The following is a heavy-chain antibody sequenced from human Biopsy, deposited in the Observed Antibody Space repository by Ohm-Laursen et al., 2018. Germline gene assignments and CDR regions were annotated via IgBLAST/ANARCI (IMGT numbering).Heavy chain of an antibody. V-gene: IGHV3-74*01. J-gene: IGHJ6*02. CDR3: AKDWFPYADYARAHGVDV. CDR1: GFNFINYW. Sequence: SLRLSCAASGFNFINYWMDWVRQPPGKGLIWVSHISPDAATTKYADFVKGRFPISRDNSKNTLYLQMNSLRPEDTAVYYCAKDWFPYADYARAHGVDVWGQGTTVTVSS. D-gene: IGHD3-16*01. CDR2: ISPDAATT.